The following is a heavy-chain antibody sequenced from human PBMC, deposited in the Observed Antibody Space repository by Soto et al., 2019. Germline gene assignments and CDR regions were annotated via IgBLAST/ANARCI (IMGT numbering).Heavy chain of an antibody. J-gene: IGHJ4*02. CDR3: ARRDYYDSTGYYTY. V-gene: IGHV4-4*02. CDR1: GGSISSLYW. Sequence: SETLSLTCAVSGGSISSLYWWSWVRQPPGKGLEWIGEAHHSGSTNYNPSLKSRVTISVDKSKNQFSLKLSSVTAADTAMYYWARRDYYDSTGYYTYWGQGALVTVSS. CDR2: AHHSGST. D-gene: IGHD3-22*01.